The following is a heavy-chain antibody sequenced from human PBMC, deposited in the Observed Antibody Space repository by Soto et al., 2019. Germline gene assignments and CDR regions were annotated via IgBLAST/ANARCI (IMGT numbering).Heavy chain of an antibody. J-gene: IGHJ6*02. CDR2: ISPIFGTA. CDR3: SRHLGGNHYYYGMDV. Sequence: QVQLVQSGAEVKKPGSSVKVSCKASGGTFSSYAISWVRQATGQGLEWMGGISPIFGTADYEQKFQGRVTITADDFTSTADMELSSLRYEDTAVYYCSRHLGGNHYYYGMDVWGQGTTVTVSS. D-gene: IGHD3-16*01. V-gene: IGHV1-69*12. CDR1: GGTFSSYA.